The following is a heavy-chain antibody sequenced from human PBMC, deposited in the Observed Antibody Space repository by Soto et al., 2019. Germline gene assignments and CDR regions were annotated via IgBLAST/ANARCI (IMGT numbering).Heavy chain of an antibody. J-gene: IGHJ6*02. CDR2: IYYSGST. V-gene: IGHV4-59*01. D-gene: IGHD5-18*01. CDR1: GGSISSYY. Sequence: QVQLQESGPGLVKPSETLSLTCTVSGGSISSYYWSWIRQPPGKGLEWIGYIYYSGSTNYNPSLKSRVTISVDTSKNQFSLKLSSVTAADTAVYYCARGKGAATWIQLSRYYYYGMDVWGQGTTVTVSS. CDR3: ARGKGAATWIQLSRYYYYGMDV.